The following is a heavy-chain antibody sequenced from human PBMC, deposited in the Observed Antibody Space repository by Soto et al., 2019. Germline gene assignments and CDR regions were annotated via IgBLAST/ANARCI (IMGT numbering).Heavy chain of an antibody. V-gene: IGHV3-73*01. CDR1: GFTFSGSA. CDR2: IRSKANSYAT. Sequence: ALRLSCASSGFTFSGSAMHCVRQASGKGLEWVGRIRSKANSYATAYAASVKGRFTISRDDSKNTAYLQMNSLKTEDTAVYYCTRHTFYCSGGSCYGMDVWGQGTTVTVSS. D-gene: IGHD2-15*01. J-gene: IGHJ6*02. CDR3: TRHTFYCSGGSCYGMDV.